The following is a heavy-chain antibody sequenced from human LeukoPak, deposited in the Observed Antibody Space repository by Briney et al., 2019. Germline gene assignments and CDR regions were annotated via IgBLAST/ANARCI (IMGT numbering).Heavy chain of an antibody. CDR3: ARGLAISYQLLYEMTAPFDY. CDR2: INPNSGGT. CDR1: GYAFTGYY. D-gene: IGHD2-2*02. V-gene: IGHV1-2*02. Sequence: GASVKVSYKASGYAFTGYYMHWVRQAPGQGLEWMGWINPNSGGTNYAQKFQGRVTMTRDTSISTAYMELSRLRSDDTAVYYCARGLAISYQLLYEMTAPFDYWGQGTLVTVSS. J-gene: IGHJ4*02.